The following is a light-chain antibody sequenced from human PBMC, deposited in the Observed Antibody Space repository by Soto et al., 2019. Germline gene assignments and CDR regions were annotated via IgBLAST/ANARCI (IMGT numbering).Light chain of an antibody. V-gene: IGLV2-8*01. CDR2: EVT. J-gene: IGLJ3*02. CDR3: SSFVAGNNYWV. Sequence: QPVLTQPPSASGSPRRSVTISCTGTSSDVGGYDYVSWFQQHPGKAPKLIIYEVTKRPSGVPDRFSASKSGNTASLTVSGLQAEDEADYYCSSFVAGNNYWVFGGGTKLTVL. CDR1: SSDVGGYDY.